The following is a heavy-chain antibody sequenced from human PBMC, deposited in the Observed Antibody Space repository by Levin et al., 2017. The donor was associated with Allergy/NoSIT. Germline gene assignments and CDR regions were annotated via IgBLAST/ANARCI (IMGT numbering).Heavy chain of an antibody. D-gene: IGHD5/OR15-5a*01. CDR2: INYRGVT. V-gene: IGHV4-61*01. J-gene: IGHJ6*02. CDR1: GGSVSSGTYY. CDR3: ARNRIIVSGGNDYYYGMDV. Sequence: PSETLSLTCSVSGGSVSSGTYYWSWIRRPPGKGLEWIGHINYRGVTKYNPSLKSRVTISVDTSKNEFSLKVTSVTAADTAVYYCARNRIIVSGGNDYYYGMDVWGQGTTVTVSS.